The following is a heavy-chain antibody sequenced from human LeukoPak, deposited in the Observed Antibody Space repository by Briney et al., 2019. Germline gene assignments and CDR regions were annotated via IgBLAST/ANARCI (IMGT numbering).Heavy chain of an antibody. CDR2: ISSSSSYI. D-gene: IGHD3-10*01. Sequence: PGGSLRLSCAASGFTFNTYWMSWVRQAPGKGLEWVSSISSSSSYIYYADSVKGRFTISRDNAKNSLYLQMNSLRAEDTAVYYCASWPGAWYGEDSWGQGTLVTVSS. CDR1: GFTFNTYW. V-gene: IGHV3-21*01. J-gene: IGHJ4*02. CDR3: ASWPGAWYGEDS.